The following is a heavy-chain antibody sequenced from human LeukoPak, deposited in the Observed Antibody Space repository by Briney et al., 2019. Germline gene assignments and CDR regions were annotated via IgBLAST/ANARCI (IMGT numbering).Heavy chain of an antibody. CDR2: IYYSGST. J-gene: IGHJ6*03. V-gene: IGHV4-59*01. Sequence: PSETLSLTCTVSGGSISSYYWSWIRQPPGKGLEWIGYIYYSGSTNYNPSLKSRVTISVDTSKNQFSLKLSSVTAADTAVYYCARDSPELQSYYYYMDVWGKGTTVTVSS. CDR1: GGSISSYY. CDR3: ARDSPELQSYYYYMDV. D-gene: IGHD1-7*01.